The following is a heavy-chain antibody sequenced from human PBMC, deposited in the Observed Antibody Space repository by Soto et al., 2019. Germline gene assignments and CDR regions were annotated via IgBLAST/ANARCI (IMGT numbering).Heavy chain of an antibody. D-gene: IGHD5-18*01. J-gene: IGHJ3*02. CDR3: ARHGRGYSYVDSFDI. CDR2: IYPGDSNT. V-gene: IGHV5-51*01. CDR1: GYSFTNSW. Sequence: PGESLKISCKGSGYSFTNSWIGWARQMPGKGLEWMGIIYPGDSNTRYSPSFQDQVTISADKSISTAYLQWSSLKASDTAMYYCARHGRGYSYVDSFDIWGQGTMVTVSS.